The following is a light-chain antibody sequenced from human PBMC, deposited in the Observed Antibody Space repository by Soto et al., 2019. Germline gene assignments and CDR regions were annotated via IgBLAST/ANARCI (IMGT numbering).Light chain of an antibody. CDR2: DAS. CDR1: QSINQW. J-gene: IGKJ2*01. V-gene: IGKV1-5*01. CDR3: QQHNGL. Sequence: DIQMTQSPATLSASVGDRVTLTCRASQSINQWLAWYQQKPGTAPKVLIYDASTLQSGVPTRCSGSGSGTEFTLTISSLQPDDFAAYYCQQHNGLFGQGTRVEIK.